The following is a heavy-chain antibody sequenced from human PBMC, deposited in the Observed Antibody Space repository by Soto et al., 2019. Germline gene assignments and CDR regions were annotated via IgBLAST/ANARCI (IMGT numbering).Heavy chain of an antibody. Sequence: ASVKVSCKASGYTFTSYYMHWVRQAPGQGLEWMGIINPSGGSTSYAQKFQGRVTMTRDTSTSTVYMELSSLRSEDTAVYYCLTSSGRQDWAFAIWGQGTTVTVSS. CDR2: INPSGGST. J-gene: IGHJ3*02. CDR1: GYTFTSYY. CDR3: LTSSGRQDWAFAI. V-gene: IGHV1-46*01. D-gene: IGHD6-19*01.